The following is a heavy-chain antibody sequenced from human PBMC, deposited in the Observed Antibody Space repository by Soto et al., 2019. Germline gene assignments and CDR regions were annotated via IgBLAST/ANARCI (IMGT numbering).Heavy chain of an antibody. D-gene: IGHD5-12*01. CDR1: GFTFSSHA. J-gene: IGHJ6*02. CDR2: MSHDGSNK. Sequence: PGGSLRLSCAASGFTFSSHAMHWVRQAPGKGLEWVAVMSHDGSNKYYADSVKGRFTISRDNSVNTLFLQMNSLRPDDTAVYYCAKAGDGFNAGYYYGMDVWGQGTTVTVSS. CDR3: AKAGDGFNAGYYYGMDV. V-gene: IGHV3-30*18.